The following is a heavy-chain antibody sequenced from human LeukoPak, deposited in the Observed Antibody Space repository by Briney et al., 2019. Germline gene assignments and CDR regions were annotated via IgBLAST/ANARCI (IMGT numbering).Heavy chain of an antibody. J-gene: IGHJ5*02. CDR1: GGSISSSSYY. CDR2: IYYSGST. CDR3: ASPHCSSTSCYGWFDP. Sequence: SETLSLTCTVSGGSISSSSYYWDWIRQPPGKGLEWIGSIYYSGSTYYNPSLKSRVTISVDTSKNQFSLKLSSVTAADTAVYYCASPHCSSTSCYGWFDPWGQGTLVTVSS. D-gene: IGHD2-2*01. V-gene: IGHV4-39*01.